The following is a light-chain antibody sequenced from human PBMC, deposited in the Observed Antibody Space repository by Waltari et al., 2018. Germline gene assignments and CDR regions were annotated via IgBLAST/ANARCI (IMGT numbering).Light chain of an antibody. J-gene: IGLJ2*01. CDR2: DVT. CDR3: SSFTSSTTGI. CDR1: SSVSGGYNY. V-gene: IGLV2-14*03. Sequence: SALTQPDSVSGYPGQSITISCSGISSVSGGYNYVSWYQQHPGDAPKVIIYDVTKRPSGVSNRFSGSKSGSSASLTISGLQPEDEADYYCSSFTSSTTGIFGGGTKLTVL.